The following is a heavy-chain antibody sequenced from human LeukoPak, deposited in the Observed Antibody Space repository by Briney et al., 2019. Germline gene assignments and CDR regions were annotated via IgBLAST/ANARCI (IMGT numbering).Heavy chain of an antibody. V-gene: IGHV4-39*07. CDR1: GGSISSSSYY. J-gene: IGHJ6*03. CDR3: ARPRRPYYYYMDV. CDR2: IYHSGST. Sequence: SETLSLTCTVSGGSISSSSYYWGWIRQPPGKGLEWIGSIYHSGSTNYNPSLKSRVTISVDTSKNQFSLKLSSVTAADTAVYYCARPRRPYYYYMDVWGKGTTVTVSS.